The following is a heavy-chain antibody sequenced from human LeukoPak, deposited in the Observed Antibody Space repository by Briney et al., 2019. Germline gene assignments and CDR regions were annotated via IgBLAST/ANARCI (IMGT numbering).Heavy chain of an antibody. V-gene: IGHV4-34*01. CDR1: GGSFSGYY. CDR3: ARETLDYGDYRHAFDI. D-gene: IGHD4-17*01. Sequence: PSETLSLTCAVYGGSFSGYYWSWIRQPPGKGLEWIGEINHSGSTNYNPSLKSRVTISVDTSKNQFSLKLSSVTAADTAVYYCARETLDYGDYRHAFDIWGQGTMVTVSS. CDR2: INHSGST. J-gene: IGHJ3*02.